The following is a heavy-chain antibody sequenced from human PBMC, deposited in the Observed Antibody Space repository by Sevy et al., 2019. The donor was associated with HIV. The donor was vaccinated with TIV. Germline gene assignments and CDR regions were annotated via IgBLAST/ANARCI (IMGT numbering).Heavy chain of an antibody. J-gene: IGHJ4*02. Sequence: GGSLRLSCAASGFTFNSYTMNWVRQSPGKGLEWVSSISSTGNYVYYADSLKGRFTISRDNANNSLFLQMNSRRAEDTAVYYCAKGNGGYSKYVDYWGQGTLVTVSS. CDR1: GFTFNSYT. CDR2: ISSTGNYV. CDR3: AKGNGGYSKYVDY. V-gene: IGHV3-21*01. D-gene: IGHD5-12*01.